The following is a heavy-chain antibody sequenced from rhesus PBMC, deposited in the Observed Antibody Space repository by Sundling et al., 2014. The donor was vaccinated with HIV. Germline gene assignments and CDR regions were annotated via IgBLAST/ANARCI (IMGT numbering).Heavy chain of an antibody. CDR3: ARIRFGWNFQDYFDS. CDR2: IGIHSGTT. Sequence: QVQVQESGPGLVKPSETLSLTCTVSGASISSFWWSWIRQPPGKGLEWIGEIGIHSGTTNYNPSLKSRVTISTDTSNNQFSLNLNSVTAADTAVYYCARIRFGWNFQDYFDSWGQGVLVTVSS. V-gene: IGHV4-80*01. CDR1: GASISSFW. J-gene: IGHJ4*01. D-gene: IGHD1-1*01.